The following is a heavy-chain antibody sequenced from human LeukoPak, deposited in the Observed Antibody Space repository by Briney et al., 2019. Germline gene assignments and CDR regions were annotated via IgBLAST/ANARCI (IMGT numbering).Heavy chain of an antibody. CDR3: GRDSRWAQPDY. V-gene: IGHV3-23*01. Sequence: GGSLRLSCAASGFTFSSYEMNWVRQAPGKGLEWVSGLISSGASTYYADSVKGRFTVSRDNSKNMVYLQINSLTAEDTAIYYCGRDSRWAQPDYWGQGTLVTVSS. D-gene: IGHD5-24*01. CDR2: LISSGAST. J-gene: IGHJ4*02. CDR1: GFTFSSYE.